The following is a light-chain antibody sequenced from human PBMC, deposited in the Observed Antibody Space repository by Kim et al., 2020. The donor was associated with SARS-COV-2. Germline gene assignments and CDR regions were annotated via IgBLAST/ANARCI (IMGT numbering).Light chain of an antibody. J-gene: IGKJ1*01. CDR3: QQYNTYPWT. Sequence: ASVGDRVTITCRASQSIKNSLAWYQQKPGKAPKLLISKASSLESGVPSRFSGSGSGTEFTLTISSLQPDDFATYYCQQYNTYPWTFGQGTKVDIK. CDR2: KAS. V-gene: IGKV1-5*03. CDR1: QSIKNS.